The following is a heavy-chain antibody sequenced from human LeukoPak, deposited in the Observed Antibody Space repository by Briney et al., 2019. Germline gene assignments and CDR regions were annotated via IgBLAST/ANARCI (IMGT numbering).Heavy chain of an antibody. V-gene: IGHV3-43D*04. CDR3: AKDRGIAVAGTYFDL. Sequence: PGGSLRLSCAASGFTFDDYAMHWVRQAPGKGLEWVSLISWDGGSTYYADSVKGRFTISRDNSKNSLYLQMNSLRAEDTALYYCAKDRGIAVAGTYFDLWGRGTLATVSS. CDR2: ISWDGGST. CDR1: GFTFDDYA. D-gene: IGHD6-19*01. J-gene: IGHJ2*01.